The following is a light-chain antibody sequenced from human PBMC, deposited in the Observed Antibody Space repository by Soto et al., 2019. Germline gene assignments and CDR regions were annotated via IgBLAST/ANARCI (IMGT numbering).Light chain of an antibody. J-gene: IGKJ1*01. CDR3: QQTYSTPWT. Sequence: DVQMTQSPSSLSASVGDRVTITCRASQSISGSLNWYQLKSGKAPNLLIYAASSLHXXXTSXFXXXXXXXXXXXXXXXXQPEDFATYYCQQTYSTPWTFGQGTKVEIK. CDR2: AAS. V-gene: IGKV1-39*01. CDR1: QSISGS.